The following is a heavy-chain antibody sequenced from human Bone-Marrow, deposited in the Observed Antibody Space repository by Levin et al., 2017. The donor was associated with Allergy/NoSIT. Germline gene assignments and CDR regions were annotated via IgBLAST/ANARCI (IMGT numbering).Heavy chain of an antibody. Sequence: SLKISCTTAGFTFDDYALHWVRQAPGKGLEWLAGITWNSRRIDYAESVRGRFTISRDNAKNSLYQQMDSLRSEDTALYFCAKAKWELSSLDGFDVWGQGTMVTVSS. CDR1: GFTFDDYA. CDR2: ITWNSRRI. V-gene: IGHV3-9*01. D-gene: IGHD4-23*01. CDR3: AKAKWELSSLDGFDV. J-gene: IGHJ3*01.